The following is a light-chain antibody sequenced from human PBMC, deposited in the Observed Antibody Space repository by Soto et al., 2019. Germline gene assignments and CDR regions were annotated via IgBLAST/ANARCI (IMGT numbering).Light chain of an antibody. CDR2: DVS. V-gene: IGLV2-14*01. CDR3: SSYTSSSTLAV. Sequence: QSALTQPASVSGSPGQSITISCTGTSSDVGGYNYVSWYQQHPGKAPKLMIYDVSNRPSGFSNRFSGSKSGNTASLTISGLQAEDEADYYCSSYTSSSTLAVFGGGTQPTVL. J-gene: IGLJ7*01. CDR1: SSDVGGYNY.